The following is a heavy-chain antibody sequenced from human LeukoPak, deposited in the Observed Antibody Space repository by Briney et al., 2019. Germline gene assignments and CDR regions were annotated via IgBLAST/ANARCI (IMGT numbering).Heavy chain of an antibody. V-gene: IGHV5-51*01. CDR2: IYPGDSDT. J-gene: IGHJ3*02. CDR1: GYSFTSYW. CDR3: ARFYQAWEDYGGNSGAFDI. D-gene: IGHD4-23*01. Sequence: GESLKISCKGSGYSFTSYWIGWVRQMPGKGLEWMGIIYPGDSDTRYSPSFQGQVTISADKSISTAYLQWSSLKASDTAMYYCARFYQAWEDYGGNSGAFDIWGQGTMVTVSS.